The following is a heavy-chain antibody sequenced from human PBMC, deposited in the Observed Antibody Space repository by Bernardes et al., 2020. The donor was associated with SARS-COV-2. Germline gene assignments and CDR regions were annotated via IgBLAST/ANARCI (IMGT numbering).Heavy chain of an antibody. CDR3: VRVPAARKGDWYFDL. Sequence: ASVKVSCKASGYTFTGYYMHWVRQAPGQGLEWMGWINPNSGGTNYAQKFQGRVTMTRDTSISTAYMELSRLRSDDTAVYYCVRVPAARKGDWYFDLWGRGTLVTVSS. J-gene: IGHJ2*01. CDR2: INPNSGGT. D-gene: IGHD2-2*01. CDR1: GYTFTGYY. V-gene: IGHV1-2*02.